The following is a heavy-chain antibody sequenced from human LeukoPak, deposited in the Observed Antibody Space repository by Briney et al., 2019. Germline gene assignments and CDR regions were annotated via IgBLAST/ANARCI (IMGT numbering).Heavy chain of an antibody. Sequence: GGSLRLSCAASGFIFSSYSMSWVRQAPGKGLEWVSSISTSSSYIYYADSVKGRFTISRDNAKNSLCLQMNSLRAEDTAMYYCARDHGGVVGTTGGIDYWGQGTLVTVSS. D-gene: IGHD1-26*01. J-gene: IGHJ4*02. V-gene: IGHV3-21*01. CDR2: ISTSSSYI. CDR3: ARDHGGVVGTTGGIDY. CDR1: GFIFSSYS.